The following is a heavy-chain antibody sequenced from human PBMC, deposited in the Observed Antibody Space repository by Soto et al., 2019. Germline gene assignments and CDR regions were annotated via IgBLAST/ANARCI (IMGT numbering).Heavy chain of an antibody. CDR2: IFYSGNS. D-gene: IGHD3-9*01. Sequence: PSETLSLTCTVSGDSVSSYYWTWIRQPPGKGLELIGYIFYSGNSYYNPSLQSRVTISVDTSKNQFSLVLSSVTAADTAIYYCARGPARTGSYTWLDPWGEGTLVTVTS. V-gene: IGHV4-59*02. CDR3: ARGPARTGSYTWLDP. J-gene: IGHJ5*02. CDR1: GDSVSSYY.